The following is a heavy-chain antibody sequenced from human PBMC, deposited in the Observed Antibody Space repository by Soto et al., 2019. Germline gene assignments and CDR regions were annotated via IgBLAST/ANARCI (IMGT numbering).Heavy chain of an antibody. D-gene: IGHD6-19*01. CDR2: ISAYNGNT. V-gene: IGHV1-18*01. CDR1: GYTFTSYG. Sequence: QVQLVQSGAEVKKPGASVKVSCKASGYTFTSYGISWVRQAPGQGLEWMGWISAYNGNTNYAQKLQGRVTMTTDTSTSTAYMELRSLSSDDTAVYYCARVGAGEQWLVHFPIDYWGQGTLVTVSS. J-gene: IGHJ4*02. CDR3: ARVGAGEQWLVHFPIDY.